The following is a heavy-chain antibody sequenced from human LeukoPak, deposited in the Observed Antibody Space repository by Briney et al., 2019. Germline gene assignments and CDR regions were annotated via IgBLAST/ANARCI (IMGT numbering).Heavy chain of an antibody. Sequence: GASVKVSCKVSGYTLTELSMHWVRQAPGKGLEWMGGFDPEDGETIYAQKFQGRVTTTEDTSTDTAYMELSSLRSEDTAVYYCATAFWDPGYSYGFFDYWGQGTLVTVSS. CDR1: GYTLTELS. D-gene: IGHD5-18*01. CDR3: ATAFWDPGYSYGFFDY. V-gene: IGHV1-24*01. J-gene: IGHJ4*02. CDR2: FDPEDGET.